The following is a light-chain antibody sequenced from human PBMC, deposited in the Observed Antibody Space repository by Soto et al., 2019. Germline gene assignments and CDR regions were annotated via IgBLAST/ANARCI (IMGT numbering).Light chain of an antibody. V-gene: IGKV1-9*01. Sequence: DIQLTQSPSFLSASVGDRVTITCRASQGISSYLAWYQQKPGKAHKLLIYAASTLQSGVPSRFSGSGSGTEFTLTIRRLQPEDFATYYCQQLNSYPLITFGQGTRLEIK. CDR2: AAS. CDR3: QQLNSYPLIT. CDR1: QGISSY. J-gene: IGKJ5*01.